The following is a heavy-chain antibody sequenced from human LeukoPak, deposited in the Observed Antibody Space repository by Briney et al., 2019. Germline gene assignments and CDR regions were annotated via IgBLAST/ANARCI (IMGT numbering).Heavy chain of an antibody. CDR3: ATMGDGSGSYPHKNDY. J-gene: IGHJ4*02. V-gene: IGHV3-30*02. CDR1: GFTFSSYG. CDR2: IRYDGSNK. Sequence: GGSLRLSCAASGFTFSSYGMHWVRQAPGKGLEWVAFIRYDGSNKYYADSVKGRFTISRDNSKNTLYLQMNSLRAEDTAVYYCATMGDGSGSYPHKNDYWGQGTLVTVSS. D-gene: IGHD3-10*01.